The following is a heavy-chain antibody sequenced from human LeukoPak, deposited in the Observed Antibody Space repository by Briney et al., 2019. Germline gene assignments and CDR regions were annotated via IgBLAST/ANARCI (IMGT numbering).Heavy chain of an antibody. D-gene: IGHD6-19*01. CDR2: IYYSGST. CDR1: GGSISSYY. V-gene: IGHV4-59*01. J-gene: IGHJ3*02. Sequence: SETLSLTCTVSGGSISSYYWSWIRQPPGKGLEWIGYIYYSGSTNYNPSLKGRVTISVDTSKNQFSLKLSSVTAADTAVYYCAGYYSSGWFRDAFDIWGQGTMVTVSS. CDR3: AGYYSSGWFRDAFDI.